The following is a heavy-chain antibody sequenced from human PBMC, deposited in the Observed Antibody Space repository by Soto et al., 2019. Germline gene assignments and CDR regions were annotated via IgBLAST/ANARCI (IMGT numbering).Heavy chain of an antibody. Sequence: PGGSLRLSCAASGLTFSSYAMHWVRQAPGKGLEWVAVISYDGSNKYYADSVKGRFTISRDNSKNTLYLQMNSLRAEDTAVYYCARGAHYGDHVGVDYWGQGTLVTVSS. CDR3: ARGAHYGDHVGVDY. D-gene: IGHD4-17*01. V-gene: IGHV3-30-3*01. CDR1: GLTFSSYA. CDR2: ISYDGSNK. J-gene: IGHJ4*02.